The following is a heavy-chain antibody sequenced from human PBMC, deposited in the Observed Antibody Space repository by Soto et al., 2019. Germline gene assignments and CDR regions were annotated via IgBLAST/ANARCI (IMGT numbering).Heavy chain of an antibody. CDR2: IIPIFGTA. CDR3: ARVVTVVKSFHYWYFDL. J-gene: IGHJ2*01. D-gene: IGHD2-15*01. Sequence: QVQLVQSGAEVKKPGSSVKVSCKASGGTFSSYAISWVRQAPGQGLEWMGGIIPIFGTANYAQKFQGRVTISAGESTSTAYMELSRLRSEDTAVYYCARVVTVVKSFHYWYFDLWGRGTLVTVSS. V-gene: IGHV1-69*12. CDR1: GGTFSSYA.